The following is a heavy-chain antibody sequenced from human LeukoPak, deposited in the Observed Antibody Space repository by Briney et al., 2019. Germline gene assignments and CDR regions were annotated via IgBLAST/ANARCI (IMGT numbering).Heavy chain of an antibody. Sequence: PGRSLRLSCAASGFTFSSYGMHWVRQAPGKGLEWVAVISYDGSNKYYADSVKGRFTISRDNSKNTLYLQMNSLRAEDTAVYYCARVPDYDILTGYPDYWGQGTLVTVSS. J-gene: IGHJ4*02. CDR3: ARVPDYDILTGYPDY. CDR1: GFTFSSYG. D-gene: IGHD3-9*01. V-gene: IGHV3-30*19. CDR2: ISYDGSNK.